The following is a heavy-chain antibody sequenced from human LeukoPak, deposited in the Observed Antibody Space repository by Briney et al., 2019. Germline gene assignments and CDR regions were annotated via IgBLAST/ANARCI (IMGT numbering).Heavy chain of an antibody. CDR3: ARLGQWLVEYYFDY. Sequence: GGALKIFCKGSGYNFTRYWLGRVRQVPGKGVEWVGIIYPGDSDTRYSPSFQGQVPISADKSSSTAYLQWSSLKASDTAMYYCARLGQWLVEYYFDYWGQGTLVTVSS. CDR1: GYNFTRYW. CDR2: IYPGDSDT. D-gene: IGHD6-19*01. J-gene: IGHJ4*02. V-gene: IGHV5-51*01.